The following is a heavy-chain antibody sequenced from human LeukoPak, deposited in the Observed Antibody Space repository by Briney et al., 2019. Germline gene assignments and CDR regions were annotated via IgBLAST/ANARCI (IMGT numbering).Heavy chain of an antibody. D-gene: IGHD3-22*01. Sequence: GGSLRLSCAASGFTFDDYAMHWVRQAPGKGLEWVSGISWSSGSIGYADSVKGRFTISRDNAKNSLYLQMNSLRAEDTALYYCAKAGYYDSSGYMDVWGKGTTVTISS. CDR2: ISWSSGSI. J-gene: IGHJ6*03. V-gene: IGHV3-9*01. CDR1: GFTFDDYA. CDR3: AKAGYYDSSGYMDV.